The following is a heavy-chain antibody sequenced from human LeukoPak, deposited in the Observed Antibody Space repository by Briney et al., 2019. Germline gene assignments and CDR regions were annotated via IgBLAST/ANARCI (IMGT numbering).Heavy chain of an antibody. J-gene: IGHJ3*02. V-gene: IGHV4-39*01. CDR1: GASISGSGYY. CDR3: ARHNWVYYGSGTREAFDI. Sequence: SETLSLTCTVSGASISGSGYYWGWIRQPPGQGLEYIGDIYYNGSTYYNASLKSRVTISVDTSKNQFSLKLSSVTAADTAVYYCARHNWVYYGSGTREAFDIWGQGTVVTVSS. D-gene: IGHD3-10*01. CDR2: IYYNGST.